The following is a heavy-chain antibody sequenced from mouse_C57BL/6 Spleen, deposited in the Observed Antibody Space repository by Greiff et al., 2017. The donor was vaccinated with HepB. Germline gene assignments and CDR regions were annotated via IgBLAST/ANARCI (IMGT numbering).Heavy chain of an antibody. CDR2: IDPSDSYT. CDR3: APNWDLFAY. CDR1: GYTFTSYW. D-gene: IGHD4-1*01. V-gene: IGHV1-59*01. Sequence: QVQLQQPGAELVRPGPSVKLSCKASGYTFTSYWMHWVKQRPGQGLEWIGVIDPSDSYTNYNQKFKGKATLTVDTSSSTAYMQLSSLTSEDSAVYYCAPNWDLFAYWGQGTLVTVSA. J-gene: IGHJ3*01.